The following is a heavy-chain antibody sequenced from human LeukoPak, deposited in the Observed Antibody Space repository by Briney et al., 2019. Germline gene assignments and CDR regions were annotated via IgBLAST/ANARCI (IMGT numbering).Heavy chain of an antibody. J-gene: IGHJ6*02. CDR2: IYNTGSA. CDR3: ASTHCASPSCYSYYYSGLDV. V-gene: IGHV4-31*11. CDR1: GGSISSGTHY. Sequence: SETLSLACAVSGGSISSGTHYWNWIRQHPGQGLEWIGHIYNTGSAYYNPSLMSRVSISIDTSENQFSLKLSSVTAADTAVYYCASTHCASPSCYSYYYSGLDVWGQGTTVIVSS. D-gene: IGHD2-2*01.